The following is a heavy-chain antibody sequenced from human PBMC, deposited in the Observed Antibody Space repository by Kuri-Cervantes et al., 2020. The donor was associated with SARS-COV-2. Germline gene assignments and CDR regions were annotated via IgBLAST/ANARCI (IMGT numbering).Heavy chain of an antibody. J-gene: IGHJ4*02. CDR3: ARMYYDFWSGYYKYYFDY. D-gene: IGHD3-3*01. V-gene: IGHV4-39*07. Sequence: SETLSLTCTVSGGSISSSSYYWGWIRQPPGKGLEWIGSIYYSGSTYYNPSLKSRVTISVDTSKNQSSLKLSSVTAADTAVYYCARMYYDFWSGYYKYYFDYWGQGTLVTVSS. CDR1: GGSISSSSYY. CDR2: IYYSGST.